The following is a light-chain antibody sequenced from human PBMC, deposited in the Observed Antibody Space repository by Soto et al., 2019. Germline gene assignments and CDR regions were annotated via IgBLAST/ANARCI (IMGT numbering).Light chain of an antibody. CDR3: QQRSNWLT. Sequence: DIVLTQSPATLSLSPGERATLSCRASQRVSSYLAWYQQKPGQAPRLLIYDASNRATGIPARFSGSGSGTDFTLTISSLAPEDFAVYYCQQRSNWLTFGGGTQVEIK. V-gene: IGKV3-11*01. J-gene: IGKJ4*01. CDR2: DAS. CDR1: QRVSSY.